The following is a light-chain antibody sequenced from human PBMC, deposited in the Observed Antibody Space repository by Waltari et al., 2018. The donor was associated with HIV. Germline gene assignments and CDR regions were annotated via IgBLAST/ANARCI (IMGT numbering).Light chain of an antibody. CDR3: GADHGSGSNFVEV. CDR2: VGTGGIVG. J-gene: IGLJ2*01. V-gene: IGLV9-49*01. CDR1: SGYSNYK. Sequence: QPVLTQPPSASASLGASVTLTCTLSSGYSNYKVDWYQQRPGKGPRFVMRVGTGGIVGSKGDGIPDRFSVLGSGLNRYPTIKNIQEEDESDYHCGADHGSGSNFVEVFGGGTKLTVL.